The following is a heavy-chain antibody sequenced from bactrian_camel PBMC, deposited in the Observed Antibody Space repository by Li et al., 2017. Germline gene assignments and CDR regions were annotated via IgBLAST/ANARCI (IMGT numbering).Heavy chain of an antibody. D-gene: IGHD3*01. V-gene: IGHV3S6*01. CDR2: LKWDGTDT. J-gene: IGHJ4*01. CDR3: AAEYGYCTGGYRHH. CDR1: GSTYWW. Sequence: QLVESGGGLVQPGGSLRLSCSASGSTYWWMGWVRQTPGKGLEWVSTLKWDGTDTWYADFVKGRFTISRDNDKSILYLNMTDLTPEDTAVYYCAAEYGYCTGGYRHHWGQGTQVTVS.